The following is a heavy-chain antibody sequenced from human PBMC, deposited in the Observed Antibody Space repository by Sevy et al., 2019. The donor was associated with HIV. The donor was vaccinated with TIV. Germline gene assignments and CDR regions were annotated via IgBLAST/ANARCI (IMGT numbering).Heavy chain of an antibody. D-gene: IGHD3-3*01. CDR2: INHSGST. CDR1: GGSFSGYY. V-gene: IGHV4-34*01. J-gene: IGHJ6*03. Sequence: SETLSLTCAVYGGSFSGYYWSWIRQPPGKGLEWIGEINHSGSTNYNPSLKSRVTISVDTSKNQFSLKLSSVTAADTAVYYCARGPNFWSSYYTSYYYYYMDVWGKGTTVTVSS. CDR3: ARGPNFWSSYYTSYYYYYMDV.